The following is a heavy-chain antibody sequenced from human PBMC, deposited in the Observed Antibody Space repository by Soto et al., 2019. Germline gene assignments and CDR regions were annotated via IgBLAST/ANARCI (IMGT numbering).Heavy chain of an antibody. CDR1: GFTFSSYS. J-gene: IGHJ4*02. CDR3: ARSGPEKSSSYYFDY. Sequence: QPGGSLRLSCAASGFTFSSYSMNWVRQAPGKGLEWVSYISSSSSTIYYADSVKGRFTISRDNAKNSLYLQMNSLRAEDTAVYYCARSGPEKSSSYYFDYWGQGTLVTVSS. CDR2: ISSSSSTI. D-gene: IGHD6-6*01. V-gene: IGHV3-48*01.